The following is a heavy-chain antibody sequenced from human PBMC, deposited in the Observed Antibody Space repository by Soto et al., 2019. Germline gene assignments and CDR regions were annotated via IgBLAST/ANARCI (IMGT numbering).Heavy chain of an antibody. CDR2: IKSIPDGGTT. CDR1: GFTISEAW. Sequence: EVQLVESGGGLVKPGGSLRLSCAASGFTISEAWVNWVRQAPGMGLVWVGRIKSIPDGGTTDFAAPVKARFVISRDDSKNMVYLQINSLNTEDTAVYYCSTDSHFSSVFVRHDYWGHGTLVIVSS. CDR3: STDSHFSSVFVRHDY. V-gene: IGHV3-15*07. J-gene: IGHJ4*01. D-gene: IGHD3-10*01.